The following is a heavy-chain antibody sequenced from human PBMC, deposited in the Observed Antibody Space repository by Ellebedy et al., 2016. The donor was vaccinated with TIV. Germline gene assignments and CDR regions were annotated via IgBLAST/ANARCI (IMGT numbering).Heavy chain of an antibody. CDR3: ATDGGYSFNNFEY. D-gene: IGHD5-18*01. V-gene: IGHV3-23*01. J-gene: IGHJ4*02. CDR2: ISGSGRST. CDR1: GFTFSSYA. Sequence: GGSLRLSCAASGFTFSSYAMSWVRQAPGKGLEWASGISGSGRSTYYTDSVKGRFTISRDNSKNTLYLQMNSLGVEDTAVYYCATDGGYSFNNFEYWGQGTLVTVSS.